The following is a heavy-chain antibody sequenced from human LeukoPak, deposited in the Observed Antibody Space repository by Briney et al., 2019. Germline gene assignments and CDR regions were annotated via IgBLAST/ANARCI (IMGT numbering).Heavy chain of an antibody. J-gene: IGHJ6*02. Sequence: GESLRLSCAASGFTFDDYAMHWVRQAPGKGLEWVAFISSDESDKYYADSVKGRFTISRDNSKNTLYLQMNSLRAEDTAVYYCARDISGWYSGGYFRMDVWGQGTTVTVSS. CDR3: ARDISGWYSGGYFRMDV. V-gene: IGHV3-30-3*01. CDR1: GFTFDDYA. CDR2: ISSDESDK. D-gene: IGHD6-19*01.